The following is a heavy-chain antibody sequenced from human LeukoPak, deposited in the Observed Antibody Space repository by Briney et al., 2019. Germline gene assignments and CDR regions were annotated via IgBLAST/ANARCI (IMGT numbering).Heavy chain of an antibody. J-gene: IGHJ4*02. V-gene: IGHV1-2*02. D-gene: IGHD3-10*01. CDR2: INPNSGGT. Sequence: MGWINPNSGGTNYAQKFQGRVTMTRDTSISTAYMELSRLRSDDTAVYYCARVGFGELLNDYWGQGTLVTVSS. CDR3: ARVGFGELLNDY.